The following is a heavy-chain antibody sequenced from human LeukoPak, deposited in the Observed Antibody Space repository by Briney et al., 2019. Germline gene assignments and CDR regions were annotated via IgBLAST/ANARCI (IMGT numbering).Heavy chain of an antibody. Sequence: PGGSLRLSCAASGFTFSSYGMHWVRQAPGKGLEWVAVISYDGSNKYYADSVKGRFTISRDNSKNTLYLQMNSLRAEDTAVYYCARFSATGLFFDYWGQGTLVTVSS. CDR1: GFTFSSYG. V-gene: IGHV3-30*03. CDR2: ISYDGSNK. J-gene: IGHJ4*02. D-gene: IGHD1-26*01. CDR3: ARFSATGLFFDY.